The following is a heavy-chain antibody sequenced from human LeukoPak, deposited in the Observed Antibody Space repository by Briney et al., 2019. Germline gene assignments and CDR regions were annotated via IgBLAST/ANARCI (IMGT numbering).Heavy chain of an antibody. CDR3: ARVRSPLTVDY. CDR2: IYYSGST. D-gene: IGHD1-26*01. CDR1: GGSIGGYY. J-gene: IGHJ4*02. Sequence: PETLSLTCTVPGGSIGGYYWSWIRQPPRKGLEWIANIYYSGSTNYSPSLKSRVTISVDTSKNQFSLKLSSVTAADTAVYYCARVRSPLTVDYWGQGTLVSVSS. V-gene: IGHV4-59*01.